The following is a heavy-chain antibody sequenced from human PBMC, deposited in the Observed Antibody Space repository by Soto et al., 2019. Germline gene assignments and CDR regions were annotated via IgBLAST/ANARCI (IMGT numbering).Heavy chain of an antibody. J-gene: IGHJ4*02. D-gene: IGHD3-3*01. CDR3: ARGPDDSFDY. Sequence: QVQLQESGPGLVKHSQTLSLTCTVSGGSISIGGYYWSWVRQHPGKGLEWIGYISYIGSAHYNPSFRGRVSMSVDTSANRFSLKLTSVTAADTAIYYCARGPDDSFDYWGQGSLVTVSS. V-gene: IGHV4-31*03. CDR2: ISYIGSA. CDR1: GGSISIGGYY.